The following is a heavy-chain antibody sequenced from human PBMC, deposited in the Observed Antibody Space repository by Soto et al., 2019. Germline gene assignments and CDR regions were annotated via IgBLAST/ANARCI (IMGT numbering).Heavy chain of an antibody. D-gene: IGHD1-1*01. J-gene: IGHJ4*02. CDR1: GYAFTTYG. CDR2: ISAHNGNT. CDR3: ARGRYGDY. V-gene: IGHV1-18*01. Sequence: QVHLVQSGAEVKKPGASVKVSCKGSGYAFTTYGITWVRQDPGQGLEWMGWISAHNGNTNYAQKLQVRVTVTRDTSTSTAYMELRSLRSDDTAVYYCARGRYGDYWGQGALVTVSS.